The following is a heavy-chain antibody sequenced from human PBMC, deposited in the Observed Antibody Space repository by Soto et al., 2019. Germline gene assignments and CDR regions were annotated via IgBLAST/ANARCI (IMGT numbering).Heavy chain of an antibody. CDR3: ATSYDSGFDP. CDR1: GYTFTSYG. D-gene: IGHD5-12*01. Sequence: QVQLVQSGTEVKKPGASVKVSCKASGYTFTSYGISWVRQAPGQGLEWMGWISVHNGHTDYAQKFQGRVTMTTETSTSTAYMELRSLRSDDTAVYYCATSYDSGFDPWGQGTLVTVSS. V-gene: IGHV1-18*04. J-gene: IGHJ5*02. CDR2: ISVHNGHT.